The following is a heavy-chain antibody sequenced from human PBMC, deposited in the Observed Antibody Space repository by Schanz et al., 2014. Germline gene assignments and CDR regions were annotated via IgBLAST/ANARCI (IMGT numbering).Heavy chain of an antibody. D-gene: IGHD1-1*01. CDR1: GFTFTTYA. V-gene: IGHV3-23*04. CDR3: MAMGRNTSHYFDH. CDR2: LSGSGAGT. J-gene: IGHJ4*02. Sequence: VQLVESGGGVVQPGRSLRLSCAASGFTFTTYAMTWVRQAPGKGLEWVSTLSGSGAGTFYADSVKGRFTISRDNSKNTLYLQMKSLRVEDTAVYYCMAMGRNTSHYFDHWGQGTLVTVSS.